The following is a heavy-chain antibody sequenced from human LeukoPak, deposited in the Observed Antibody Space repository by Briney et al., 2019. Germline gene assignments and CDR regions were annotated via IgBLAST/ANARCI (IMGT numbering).Heavy chain of an antibody. D-gene: IGHD2-2*02. CDR3: ARLGIVVVPAAITHYYYYMDV. CDR1: GGSISSYY. J-gene: IGHJ6*03. V-gene: IGHV4-4*07. CDR2: IYTSGST. Sequence: ASETLSLTCTVSGGSISSYYWSWIRQPAGKGLEWIGRIYTSGSTNYNPSLKSRVTMSVDTSKNQFSLKLSSVTAADTAVYYCARLGIVVVPAAITHYYYYMDVWGKGTTVTVSS.